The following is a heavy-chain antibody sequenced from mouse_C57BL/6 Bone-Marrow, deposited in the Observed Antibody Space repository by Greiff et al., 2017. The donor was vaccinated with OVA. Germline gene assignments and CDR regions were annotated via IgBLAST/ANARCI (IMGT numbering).Heavy chain of an antibody. CDR2: ISNGGGST. D-gene: IGHD1-1*01. V-gene: IGHV5-12*01. CDR3: ARQDYYGSRTNYYAMDY. J-gene: IGHJ4*01. Sequence: EVKLMESGGGLVQPGGSLKLSCAASGFTFSDYYMYWVRQTPEKRLEWVAYISNGGGSTYYPDTVKGRFTISRDNAKNTLYLQMSRLKSEDTAMYYCARQDYYGSRTNYYAMDYWGQGTSVTVSS. CDR1: GFTFSDYY.